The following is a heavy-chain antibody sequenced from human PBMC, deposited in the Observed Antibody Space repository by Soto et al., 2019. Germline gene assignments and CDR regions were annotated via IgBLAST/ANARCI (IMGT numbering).Heavy chain of an antibody. V-gene: IGHV3-21*01. CDR3: YGSGPRDAFDI. Sequence: GGSLRLSCAASGFTSSSYSMNWVRQAPGKGLEWVSPISSSSSYIYYADSVKGRFTISRDNAKNSLYLQMNSLRAEDTAVYYCYGSGPRDAFDIWGQGTMVTVSS. CDR1: GFTSSSYS. D-gene: IGHD3-10*01. J-gene: IGHJ3*02. CDR2: ISSSSSYI.